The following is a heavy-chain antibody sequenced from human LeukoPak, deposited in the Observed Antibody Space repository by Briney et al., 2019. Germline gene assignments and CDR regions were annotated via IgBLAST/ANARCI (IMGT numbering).Heavy chain of an antibody. J-gene: IGHJ4*02. CDR3: ARTRYCSSTSCYGGALLRYFDWSRQNAFDY. V-gene: IGHV1-18*01. Sequence: ASVKVSCKASGYTFTSYGISWARQAPGQGLEWMGWISAYNGNTNYAQKLQGRVTMTTDTSTSTAYMELRSLRSDDTAVYYCARTRYCSSTSCYGGALLRYFDWSRQNAFDYWGQGTLVTVSS. D-gene: IGHD2-2*01. CDR2: ISAYNGNT. CDR1: GYTFTSYG.